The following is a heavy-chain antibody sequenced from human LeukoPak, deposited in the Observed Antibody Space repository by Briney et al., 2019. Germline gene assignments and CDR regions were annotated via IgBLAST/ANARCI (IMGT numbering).Heavy chain of an antibody. Sequence: SETLSLTCAVYGGSFSGYYWSWIRQPPGKVLEWIGEINHSGSTNYNPSLKGRVTISVDTSKNQFSLKLSSVTAADTAVYYCARSRPYGSYYMDVWGKGTTVTVSS. D-gene: IGHD3-10*01. V-gene: IGHV4-34*01. CDR3: ARSRPYGSYYMDV. CDR2: INHSGST. CDR1: GGSFSGYY. J-gene: IGHJ6*03.